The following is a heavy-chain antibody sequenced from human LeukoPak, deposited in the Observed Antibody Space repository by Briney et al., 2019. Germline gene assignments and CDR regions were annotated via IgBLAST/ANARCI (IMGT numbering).Heavy chain of an antibody. CDR2: ISSKACGGTT. V-gene: IGHV3-49*03. D-gene: IGHD3-22*01. CDR3: TRDTYKYYYESSGLYDY. Sequence: GGSLRLSCTASGFTSGDYTTSSCCQAPGKGQEWVGVISSKACGGTTDSAASVKGRFTISREESKTIGNSAMNSLKTEDTAVYFCTRDTYKYYYESSGLYDYWGQGTLVTVSS. CDR1: GFTSGDYT. J-gene: IGHJ4*02.